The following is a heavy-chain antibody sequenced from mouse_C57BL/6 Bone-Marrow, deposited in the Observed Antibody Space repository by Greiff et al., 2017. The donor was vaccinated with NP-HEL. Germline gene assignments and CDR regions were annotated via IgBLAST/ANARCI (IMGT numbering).Heavy chain of an antibody. Sequence: EVHLVESGGGLVKPGGSLKLSCAASGFTFSSYAMSWVRQIPEKRLEWVATISDGGSYTYYPDTVKGRFTISRDNAKNNLYLQMSHLKAEDTSVYYCALRAWFAYGDQGTLVTVSA. CDR1: GFTFSSYA. J-gene: IGHJ3*01. CDR3: ALRAWFAY. V-gene: IGHV5-4*01. CDR2: ISDGGSYT.